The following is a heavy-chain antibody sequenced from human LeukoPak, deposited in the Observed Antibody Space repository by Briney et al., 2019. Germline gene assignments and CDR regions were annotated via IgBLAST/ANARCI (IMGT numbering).Heavy chain of an antibody. Sequence: PSETLSLICAVYGGSFSGYYWSWLRQPPGKGLEWIGEINQSGSTNYNPSRKSRVTRSVYTSKNQFSLKLSSVTAADTAVYYCARGIAVAGVDYWGQGTLVTVSS. D-gene: IGHD6-19*01. CDR2: INQSGST. CDR3: ARGIAVAGVDY. V-gene: IGHV4-34*01. J-gene: IGHJ4*02. CDR1: GGSFSGYY.